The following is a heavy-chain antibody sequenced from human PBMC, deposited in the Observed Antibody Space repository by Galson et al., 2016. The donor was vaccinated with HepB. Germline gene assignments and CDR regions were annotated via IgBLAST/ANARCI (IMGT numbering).Heavy chain of an antibody. D-gene: IGHD4-17*01. J-gene: IGHJ4*02. Sequence: SLRLSCAASGFTFSNYAMSWVRQAPEKGLEWVSTISGSDGNTYYADSVKGRFTISRDNSKNTLYLQMNSLRAEDTAIYYCAKDLNGDYDFDYWGQGTLVTVSS. CDR1: GFTFSNYA. CDR3: AKDLNGDYDFDY. CDR2: ISGSDGNT. V-gene: IGHV3-23*01.